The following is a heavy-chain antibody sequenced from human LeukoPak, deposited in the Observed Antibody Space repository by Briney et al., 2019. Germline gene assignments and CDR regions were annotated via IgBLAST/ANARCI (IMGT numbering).Heavy chain of an antibody. CDR3: ARGWRPAATVDY. CDR1: GYTFTGYY. CDR2: INPNSGGT. D-gene: IGHD2-2*01. Sequence: ASVKVSCKASGYTFTGYYMHWVRQAPGQGLEWMGWINPNSGGTNYAQKLQGRVTMTTDTSTSTAYMELRSLRSDDTAVYYCARGWRPAATVDYWGQGTLVTVSS. J-gene: IGHJ4*02. V-gene: IGHV1-2*02.